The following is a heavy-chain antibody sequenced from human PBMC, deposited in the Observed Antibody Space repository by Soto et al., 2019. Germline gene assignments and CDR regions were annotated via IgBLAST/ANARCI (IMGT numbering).Heavy chain of an antibody. CDR1: GGSISSYY. J-gene: IGHJ5*02. CDR3: ARASAAEGWFDP. D-gene: IGHD6-13*01. Sequence: TSETLSLTCTVSGGSISSYYWSWIRQPPGKGLEWIGYIYYSGSTNYNPSLKSRVTISVDTSKNQFSLKLSSVTAADTAVYYCARASAAEGWFDPWGQGTLVTVSS. CDR2: IYYSGST. V-gene: IGHV4-59*01.